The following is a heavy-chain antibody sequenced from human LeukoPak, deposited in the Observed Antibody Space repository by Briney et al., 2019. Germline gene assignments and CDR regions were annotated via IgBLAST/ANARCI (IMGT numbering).Heavy chain of an antibody. CDR3: AKGIAAAGQGANAFDY. CDR1: GFTFSSYG. D-gene: IGHD6-13*01. CDR2: IWYDGSNK. J-gene: IGHJ4*02. V-gene: IGHV3-33*06. Sequence: GRSPRLSCAASGFTFSSYGMHWVRQAPGKGLEWVAVIWYDGSNKYYADSVKGRFTISRDNSKNTLYLQMNSLRAEDTAVYYCAKGIAAAGQGANAFDYWGQGTLVTVSS.